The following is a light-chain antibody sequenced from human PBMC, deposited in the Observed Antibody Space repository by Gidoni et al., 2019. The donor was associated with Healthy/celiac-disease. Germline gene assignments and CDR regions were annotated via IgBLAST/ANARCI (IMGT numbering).Light chain of an antibody. Sequence: EIVLTQSPGTLSLSPGERATLSCRASQSVSSSYLAWYQQKPGQAPRLRIYGASSSATGIPDRFSGSGSGTDFTLTISILEPEDFAVYYCQQYGSSPPWTFGQGTKVEIK. CDR2: GAS. V-gene: IGKV3-20*01. CDR1: QSVSSSY. J-gene: IGKJ1*01. CDR3: QQYGSSPPWT.